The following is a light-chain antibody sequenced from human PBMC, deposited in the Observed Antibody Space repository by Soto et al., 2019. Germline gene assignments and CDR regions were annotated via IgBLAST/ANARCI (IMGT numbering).Light chain of an antibody. V-gene: IGKV1-33*01. CDR2: DAS. CDR1: QDINTY. Sequence: DIQMTQSPSSLSASVGDRVTITCQASQDINTYLNWYQQKSGKAPKLLIYDASNLETGVPSRFSGSGSGTDFTFTISSLQPEDIATYYCQQLNSYPPLTFGGGTKVEIK. J-gene: IGKJ4*01. CDR3: QQLNSYPPLT.